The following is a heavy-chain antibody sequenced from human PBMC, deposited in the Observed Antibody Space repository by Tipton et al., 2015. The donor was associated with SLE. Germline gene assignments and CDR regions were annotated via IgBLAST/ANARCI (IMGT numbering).Heavy chain of an antibody. J-gene: IGHJ6*02. D-gene: IGHD4-17*01. CDR2: IDPSDSYT. CDR1: GYSFTSYW. Sequence: QSGAEVKKPGESLRISCKGSGYSFTSYWISWVRQMPGKGLEWMGRIDPSDSYTNYSPSFQGHVTISADKSISTAYLQWSSLKASDTAMYYCARRGYGDYWDYYYGMVVWGQGTTVTVSS. CDR3: ARRGYGDYWDYYYGMVV. V-gene: IGHV5-10-1*01.